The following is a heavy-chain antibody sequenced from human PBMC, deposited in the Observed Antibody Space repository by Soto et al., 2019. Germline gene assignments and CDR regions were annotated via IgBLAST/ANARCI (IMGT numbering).Heavy chain of an antibody. CDR1: GFTFSSYG. J-gene: IGHJ4*02. Sequence: QVQLVESGGGVVQPGRSLRLSCAASGFTFSSYGMHWVRQAPGKGLEWVAVISYDGSNKYYADSVKGRFTISRDNSKNTLYLQMNSLRAEDTAVYYCAKGYGGNTGYYFDYWGQGPLVTVSS. V-gene: IGHV3-30*18. CDR3: AKGYGGNTGYYFDY. D-gene: IGHD2-15*01. CDR2: ISYDGSNK.